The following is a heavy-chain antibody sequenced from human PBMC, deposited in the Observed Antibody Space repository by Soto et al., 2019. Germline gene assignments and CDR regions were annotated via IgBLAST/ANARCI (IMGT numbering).Heavy chain of an antibody. Sequence: GGSLRLSCAASGFTFSSYGMHWVRQAPGKXLEWVAVIWYDGSNKYYADSVKGRFTISRDNSKNTLYLQMNSLRAEDTAVYYCARDGGYCSGGSCYPPTTDDAFDIWGQGTMVTVSS. CDR3: ARDGGYCSGGSCYPPTTDDAFDI. D-gene: IGHD2-15*01. CDR2: IWYDGSNK. V-gene: IGHV3-33*01. J-gene: IGHJ3*02. CDR1: GFTFSSYG.